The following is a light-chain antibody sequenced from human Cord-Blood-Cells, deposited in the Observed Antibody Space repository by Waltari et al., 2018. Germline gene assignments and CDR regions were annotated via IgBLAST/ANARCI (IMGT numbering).Light chain of an antibody. CDR1: SPNIGAGYD. Sequence: QSVLTQPPSVSGAPGQRVTISCTGSSPNIGAGYDVHWYQQLPGTAPKLLIYGNSNRPSGVPDRFSGSKSGTSASLAITGLQAEDEADYYCQSYDSSLSALWVFGGGTKLTDL. CDR3: QSYDSSLSALWV. V-gene: IGLV1-40*01. J-gene: IGLJ3*02. CDR2: GNS.